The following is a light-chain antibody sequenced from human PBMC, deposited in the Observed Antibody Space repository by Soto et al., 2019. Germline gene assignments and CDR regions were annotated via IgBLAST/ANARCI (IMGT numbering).Light chain of an antibody. CDR1: SSDVGGYNY. CDR2: DVS. Sequence: QSVLTQPRSVSGSPGQSVTISCTGTSSDVGGYNYVSWYQQHPGKAPKLMIYDVSKRPSGVPDRFSGSKSGNTASLTISGLQAEDEADYYGCSDAGSWVFGGGTKLTVL. V-gene: IGLV2-11*01. J-gene: IGLJ3*02. CDR3: CSDAGSWV.